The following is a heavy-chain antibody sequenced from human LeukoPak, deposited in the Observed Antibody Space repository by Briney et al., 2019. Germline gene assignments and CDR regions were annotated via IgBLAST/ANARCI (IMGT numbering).Heavy chain of an antibody. J-gene: IGHJ4*02. CDR3: ARIRNYYDSSGQGLGFDY. Sequence: ASVKVSCKASGYTFTSYGISWVRQAPGQGLEWMGWISAYNGNTNYAQKLQGRVTMTTGTSTSTAYMELRSLRSDDTAVYYCARIRNYYDSSGQGLGFDYWGQGTLVTVSS. V-gene: IGHV1-18*01. CDR1: GYTFTSYG. CDR2: ISAYNGNT. D-gene: IGHD3-22*01.